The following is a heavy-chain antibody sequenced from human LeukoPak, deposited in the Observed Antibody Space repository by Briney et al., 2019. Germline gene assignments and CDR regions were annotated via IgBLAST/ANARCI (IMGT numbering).Heavy chain of an antibody. CDR2: ISSSGSTI. Sequence: PGGSLRLSCAASGFTFSSYEMNWVRQAPGKGLEWVSYISSSGSTIYYADSVKGRFTISRDNAKNSLYLQMNSLRAEDTAVYYCARDTGYCSSTSCYRIRPYYFDYWGQGTLVTVSS. D-gene: IGHD2-2*01. CDR3: ARDTGYCSSTSCYRIRPYYFDY. CDR1: GFTFSSYE. J-gene: IGHJ4*02. V-gene: IGHV3-48*03.